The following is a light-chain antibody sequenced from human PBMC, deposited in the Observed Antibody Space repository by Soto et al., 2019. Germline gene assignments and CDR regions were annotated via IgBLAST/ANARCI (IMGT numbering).Light chain of an antibody. V-gene: IGKV1-33*01. CDR2: DAF. CDR3: QQYNSYST. CDR1: QDISNY. J-gene: IGKJ1*01. Sequence: DIQMTQSPSSLSASVGDRVTITFQASQDISNYLNWYPQKPGKAPKLLINDAFNLETGVPSRFSGSGSGTEFTLTISSLQPDDFATYYCQQYNSYSTFGQGTKVDIK.